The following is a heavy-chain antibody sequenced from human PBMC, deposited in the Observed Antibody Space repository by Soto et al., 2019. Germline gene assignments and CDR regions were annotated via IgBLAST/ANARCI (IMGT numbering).Heavy chain of an antibody. Sequence: GASVKVSCKASGYTFTSYGISWVRQAPGQGLEWMGWISAHNGNTNYAQKLQGRVTMTTDTSTSTAYMELRSLRSDDTAVYYCARYYDFWSGYALDDYYYYMDVWGKGTTVTVSS. J-gene: IGHJ6*03. CDR1: GYTFTSYG. V-gene: IGHV1-18*01. D-gene: IGHD3-3*01. CDR2: ISAHNGNT. CDR3: ARYYDFWSGYALDDYYYYMDV.